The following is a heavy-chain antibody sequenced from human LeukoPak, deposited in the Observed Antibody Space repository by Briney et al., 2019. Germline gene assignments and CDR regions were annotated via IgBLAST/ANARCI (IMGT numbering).Heavy chain of an antibody. CDR1: GFTFSSYA. CDR3: AREGTLLNDY. V-gene: IGHV3-23*01. D-gene: IGHD1-1*01. J-gene: IGHJ4*02. CDR2: ISGSGGST. Sequence: PGGSLRLSCAASGFTFSSYAMSWVRQAPGKGLEWVSAISGSGGSTYYADSVKGRFTISRDNAKNSLYLQMNSLRAEDTAVYYCAREGTLLNDYWGQGTLVTVSS.